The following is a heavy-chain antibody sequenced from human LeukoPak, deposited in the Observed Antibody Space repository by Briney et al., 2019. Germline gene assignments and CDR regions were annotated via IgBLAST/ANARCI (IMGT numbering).Heavy chain of an antibody. Sequence: GGSLRLSCAASGFTFSSYAMHWVRQAPGKGLKWVAVISYDGSNKYYADSVKGRFTISRDNSKNTLYLQMNSLRAEDTAVYYCARVRGGWFDPWGQGTLVTVSS. J-gene: IGHJ5*02. D-gene: IGHD3-16*01. CDR2: ISYDGSNK. V-gene: IGHV3-30-3*01. CDR3: ARVRGGWFDP. CDR1: GFTFSSYA.